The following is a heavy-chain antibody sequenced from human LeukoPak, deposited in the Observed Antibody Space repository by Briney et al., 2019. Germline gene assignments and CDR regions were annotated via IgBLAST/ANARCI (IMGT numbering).Heavy chain of an antibody. Sequence: GGSLRLSCAASGFTFSTYGMHWVRQAPGMGLEWVAFIRYDGTNKYYADSVKGRFTISRDNSKNTLYLQMNSLRGEDTAVYFCAKDKDPWKSTAISDFDYWGQGTLVTVSS. CDR1: GFTFSTYG. D-gene: IGHD1-1*01. J-gene: IGHJ4*02. V-gene: IGHV3-30*02. CDR3: AKDKDPWKSTAISDFDY. CDR2: IRYDGTNK.